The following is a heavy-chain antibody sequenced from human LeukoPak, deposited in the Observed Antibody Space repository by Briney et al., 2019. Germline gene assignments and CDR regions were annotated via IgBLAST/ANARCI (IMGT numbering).Heavy chain of an antibody. Sequence: PGRSLRLSCAASGFTFSSYGMHWVRQAPGKGLEWVAVISYDGSNKYYADSVKGRFTISRDNSKNTLYLQMNSLRAEDTAVYYCAKDRDGCFDYWGQGTLVTVSS. CDR3: AKDRDGCFDY. V-gene: IGHV3-30*18. J-gene: IGHJ4*02. D-gene: IGHD5-24*01. CDR2: ISYDGSNK. CDR1: GFTFSSYG.